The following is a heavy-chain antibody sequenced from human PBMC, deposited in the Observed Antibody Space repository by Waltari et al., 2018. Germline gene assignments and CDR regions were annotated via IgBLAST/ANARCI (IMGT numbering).Heavy chain of an antibody. Sequence: QVQLQESGPGLVKPSETLSLTCTVSGGSVSSGSYYWSWIRQPPGKGLEWIGYIYYRGSTNYNPSLKRRVTISVDTSKNQFARKLSSVTAADTAVYYCARMAGGGYSYGYKSDYFDYWGQGTLVTVSS. CDR3: ARMAGGGYSYGYKSDYFDY. CDR1: GGSVSSGSYY. V-gene: IGHV4-61*01. CDR2: IYYRGST. J-gene: IGHJ4*02. D-gene: IGHD5-18*01.